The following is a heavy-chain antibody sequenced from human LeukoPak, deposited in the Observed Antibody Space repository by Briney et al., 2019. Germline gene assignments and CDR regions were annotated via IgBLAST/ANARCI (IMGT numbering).Heavy chain of an antibody. CDR1: GFTVSSNY. V-gene: IGHV3-66*01. J-gene: IGHJ4*02. CDR2: IYSGGST. CDR3: AREKPEGAYSSSWYLFDY. Sequence: PGGSLRLSCAASGFTVSSNYMSWVRQAPGKGLEWVSVIYSGGSTYYADSVKGRFTISRDNSKNTLYLQMNSLRAEDTAVYYCAREKPEGAYSSSWYLFDYWGEGTLVTVSS. D-gene: IGHD6-13*01.